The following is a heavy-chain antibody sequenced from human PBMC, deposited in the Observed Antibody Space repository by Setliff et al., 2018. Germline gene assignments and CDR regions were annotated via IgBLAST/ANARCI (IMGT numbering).Heavy chain of an antibody. CDR1: GDSIINYY. J-gene: IGHJ4*02. V-gene: IGHV4-4*08. CDR3: ARHFRSSKVQFLEYLTDYYFDS. D-gene: IGHD3-3*01. CDR2: IQTSGTT. Sequence: SETLSLTCTVSGDSIINYYWSWIRQPPGKGLEWIGYIQTSGTTNYNPSLTSRVTISVDTSNNQFSLNLRSVTAADTAIYYCARHFRSSKVQFLEYLTDYYFDSWGQGTLVTVSS.